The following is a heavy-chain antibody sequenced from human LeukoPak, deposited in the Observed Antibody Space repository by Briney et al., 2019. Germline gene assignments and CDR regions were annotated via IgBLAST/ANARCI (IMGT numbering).Heavy chain of an antibody. CDR3: ASGYSYFYFDY. J-gene: IGHJ4*02. Sequence: PGGSLRLSCAASGFTFSSYAMHWVRQAPGKGLEYVSAISSNGDSTYYANSVKGRFTISRDNSKNTLYLQMGSLRAEDMAVYYCASGYSYFYFDYWRQVTLVTVSS. CDR1: GFTFSSYA. V-gene: IGHV3-64*01. CDR2: ISSNGDST. D-gene: IGHD5-18*01.